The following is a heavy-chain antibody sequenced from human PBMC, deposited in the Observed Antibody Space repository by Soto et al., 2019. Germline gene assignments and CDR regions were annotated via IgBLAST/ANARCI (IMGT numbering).Heavy chain of an antibody. J-gene: IGHJ5*02. CDR2: ISYDGSNK. V-gene: IGHV3-30*18. CDR3: AKDYTFGVAANWFDP. D-gene: IGHD3-3*01. CDR1: GFTFSSYG. Sequence: HPGGSLRLSCAASGFTFSSYGMHWVRQAPGKGLEWVAVISYDGSNKYYADSVKGRFTISRDNSKNTLYLQMNSLRAEDTAVYYCAKDYTFGVAANWFDPWGQGTLVTVSS.